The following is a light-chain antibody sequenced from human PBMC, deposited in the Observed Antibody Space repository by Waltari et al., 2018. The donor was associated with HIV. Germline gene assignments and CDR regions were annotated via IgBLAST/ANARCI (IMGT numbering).Light chain of an antibody. CDR3: QQSGSSIT. CDR2: GAS. J-gene: IGKJ5*01. CDR1: QSVGSIY. Sequence: EIVLTQSPCTLSLSPGERAILSCRASQSVGSIYLNWYQQKPGQAPRVLIYGASSRATGIPDRVSGSGSGTDFSLTISRLEPEDFAVYYCQQSGSSITFGQGTRLEIK. V-gene: IGKV3-20*01.